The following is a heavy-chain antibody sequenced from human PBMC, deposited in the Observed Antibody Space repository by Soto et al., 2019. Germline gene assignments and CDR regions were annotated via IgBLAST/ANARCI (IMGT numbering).Heavy chain of an antibody. Sequence: EVQLVESGGGLVKPGGSLRLSCAASGFTFSNAWMTWVRQPPGKGLEWVGQIKSEPDGGTIDYATPVKGRFTISRDDSKNTLYLPMNNSNTDDTGVYYCTTSWEWEEVYFAYWGQGTLVTVSS. J-gene: IGHJ4*02. D-gene: IGHD1-26*01. CDR3: TTSWEWEEVYFAY. V-gene: IGHV3-15*05. CDR1: GFTFSNAW. CDR2: IKSEPDGGTI.